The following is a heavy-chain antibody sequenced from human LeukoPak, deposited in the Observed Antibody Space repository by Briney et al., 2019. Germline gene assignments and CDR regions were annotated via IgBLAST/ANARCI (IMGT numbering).Heavy chain of an antibody. CDR1: GYTFTGYY. CDR3: ARAGKQYYDFWSGYHHFDY. Sequence: ASVKVSCKASGYTFTGYYMHWVRQAPGQGLEWMGWINPNSGGTNYAQKFQGRVTMTRDTSISTAYMELSRLRSDDTAVYYCARAGKQYYDFWSGYHHFDYWGQGTLVTVSS. V-gene: IGHV1-2*02. J-gene: IGHJ4*02. D-gene: IGHD3-3*01. CDR2: INPNSGGT.